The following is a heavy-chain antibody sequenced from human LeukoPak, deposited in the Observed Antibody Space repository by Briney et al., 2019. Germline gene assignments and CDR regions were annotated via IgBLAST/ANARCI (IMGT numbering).Heavy chain of an antibody. D-gene: IGHD2-2*01. J-gene: IGHJ5*02. CDR2: IYYSGST. CDR3: GRTKHIKTQGFVSSPTCQPSWSDP. Sequence: KPSETLSLTCTVSGGSISSYYWSWIRLPPGKGLEWIGYIYYSGSTNYNPSLKSRVTISVDTSKNQFSLKLSSVTAADTAVYYCGRTKHIKTQGFVSSPTCQPSWSDPWGQETLVTASS. V-gene: IGHV4-59*01. CDR1: GGSISSYY.